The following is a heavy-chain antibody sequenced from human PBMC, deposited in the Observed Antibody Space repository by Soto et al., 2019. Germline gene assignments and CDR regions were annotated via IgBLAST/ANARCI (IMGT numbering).Heavy chain of an antibody. CDR1: GGTFSTFG. CDR2: IIPFFGTA. CDR3: ARTAPMDAGDKYYYDF. D-gene: IGHD3-16*01. V-gene: IGHV1-69*01. Sequence: QVQLVQSGAEVKKTGSSVKVSCKTSGGTFSTFGISWVRQAPGQGLEWMGGIIPFFGTAEYSQKFEDRITITADESTNTVYMDLRSLTSEDTAIYYCARTAPMDAGDKYYYDFWGQGPWSPSPQ. J-gene: IGHJ4*02.